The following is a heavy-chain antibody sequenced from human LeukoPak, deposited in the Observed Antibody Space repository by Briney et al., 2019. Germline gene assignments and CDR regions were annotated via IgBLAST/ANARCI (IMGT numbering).Heavy chain of an antibody. V-gene: IGHV4-59*01. CDR3: ARDRQGYYFDY. CDR1: GGSTISYY. J-gene: IGHJ4*02. Sequence: PSETLSLTCTVSGGSTISYYWSWIRQPPGKGLEWIGYIYYSGSTNYNPSLKSRVTISVDTSKNQFSLKLSSVTAADTAVYYCARDRQGYYFDYWGQGTLVTVSS. CDR2: IYYSGST.